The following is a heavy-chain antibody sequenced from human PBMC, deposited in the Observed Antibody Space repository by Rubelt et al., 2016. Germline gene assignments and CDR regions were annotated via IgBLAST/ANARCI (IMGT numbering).Heavy chain of an antibody. Sequence: GFSVSSYYINWVRQAPGKGLEWVSGIYSGGITYYADSVKGKFSISRDNSKNTLYLQMNSLRAEDTAVYYCVRDRYASASGGMDVWGQGTTVTGSS. CDR1: GFSVSSYY. CDR2: IYSGGIT. V-gene: IGHV3-66*01. J-gene: IGHJ6*02. D-gene: IGHD2-8*01. CDR3: VRDRYASASGGMDV.